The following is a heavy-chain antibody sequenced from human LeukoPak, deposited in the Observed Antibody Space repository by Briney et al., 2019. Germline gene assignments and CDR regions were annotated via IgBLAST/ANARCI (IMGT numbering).Heavy chain of an antibody. V-gene: IGHV3-64D*06. J-gene: IGHJ4*02. CDR1: GFTFSTYA. CDR2: IGRNGGRT. Sequence: QPGGSLRLSCSASGFTFSTYAMHWVRQAPGKGLEYVSAIGRNGGRTYYADSVKGRFTISRDNSKNTLYLQMSSLRAEDTAVYYCVKDLPSGGGVDYWGQGTLVTVSS. CDR3: VKDLPSGGGVDY. D-gene: IGHD3-10*01.